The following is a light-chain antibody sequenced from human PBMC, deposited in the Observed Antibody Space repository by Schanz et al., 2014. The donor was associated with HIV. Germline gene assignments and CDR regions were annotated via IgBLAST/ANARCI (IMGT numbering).Light chain of an antibody. Sequence: IVLTQSPGTLSLSLGERATLSCRASESVSSRYLAWYQQKPGQAPRLLIYGASSRATGIPDRFSGSGSGTDFTLTISRLEPEDFAVYYCQQYGTTPPLTFGGGTKVEI. V-gene: IGKV3-20*01. CDR2: GAS. CDR3: QQYGTTPPLT. CDR1: ESVSSRY. J-gene: IGKJ4*01.